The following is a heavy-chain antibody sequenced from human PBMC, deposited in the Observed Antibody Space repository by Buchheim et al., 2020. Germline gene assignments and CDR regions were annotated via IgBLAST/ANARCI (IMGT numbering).Heavy chain of an antibody. D-gene: IGHD3-3*01. V-gene: IGHV4-39*01. CDR2: MSQSGRT. CDR3: ARQPAIFGVLHEDNWFDP. CDR1: GASLTTNNYY. J-gene: IGHJ5*02. Sequence: QVQLQESGPGLVKPSGTLSLSCVVSGASLTTNNYYWAWISQPPGKGLEWVGSMSQSGRTYYNPSLQSRISISADTSKSQFSLKLNSVIAADTAVYYCARQPAIFGVLHEDNWFDPWGQGTL.